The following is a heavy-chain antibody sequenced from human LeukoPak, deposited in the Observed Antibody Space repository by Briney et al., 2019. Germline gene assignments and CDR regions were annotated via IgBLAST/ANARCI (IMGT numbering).Heavy chain of an antibody. CDR3: ARLNTSPSFDY. V-gene: IGHV4-34*01. Sequence: SETLSLTCAVYGGSFSGYYWSWIRQPPGKGLEWIGEINHSGSTNYNPSLKSRVTISVDTSKNQFSLKLSSVTAADTAVYYCARLNTSPSFDYWGHGTPVTVSS. CDR1: GGSFSGYY. D-gene: IGHD2-2*01. CDR2: INHSGST. J-gene: IGHJ4*01.